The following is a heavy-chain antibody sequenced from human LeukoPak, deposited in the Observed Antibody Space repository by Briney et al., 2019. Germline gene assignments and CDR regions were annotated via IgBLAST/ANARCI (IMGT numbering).Heavy chain of an antibody. J-gene: IGHJ4*02. CDR1: GGSMTTHH. V-gene: IGHV4-59*11. Sequence: KPSETLSLTCTASGGSMTTHHWNWIRQTPGKGLEWIGYVFDSGRTKENPSLKSRVTLSADTSKNQLSLRLSSVTAADTAVYYCTTTKRGNIFGYFDFWGQGILVTVSS. CDR2: VFDSGRT. CDR3: TTTKRGNIFGYFDF. D-gene: IGHD5-18*01.